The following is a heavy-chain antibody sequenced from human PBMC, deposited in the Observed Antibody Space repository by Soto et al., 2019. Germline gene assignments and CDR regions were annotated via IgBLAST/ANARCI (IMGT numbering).Heavy chain of an antibody. CDR1: GGSISSGGYH. Sequence: QVQLQESGPGLVKPLQTLSLTCTVSGGSISSGGYHWSWIRQHPGKGLEWIGYIYYSGSTYYNPSLKSRVTISVDTSKNQFSLKLSSVTAADTAVYYCARLSYYCSGYWFDPWGQGTLVTVSS. CDR2: IYYSGST. V-gene: IGHV4-31*03. D-gene: IGHD3-10*01. J-gene: IGHJ5*02. CDR3: ARLSYYCSGYWFDP.